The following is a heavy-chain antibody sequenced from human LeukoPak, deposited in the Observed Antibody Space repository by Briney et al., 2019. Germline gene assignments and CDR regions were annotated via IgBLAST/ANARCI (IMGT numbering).Heavy chain of an antibody. Sequence: GRSLRLSCAASGFTFNSFPMHWVRQAPGKGLEWVAVISYDGTNKYNADSVKGRFTISRDNSKNTLYLQMNSLRAEDTAVYYCARRGLIAQRSPFDYWGQGTLVTVSS. CDR2: ISYDGTNK. J-gene: IGHJ4*02. CDR1: GFTFNSFP. CDR3: ARRGLIAQRSPFDY. V-gene: IGHV3-30-3*01. D-gene: IGHD6-25*01.